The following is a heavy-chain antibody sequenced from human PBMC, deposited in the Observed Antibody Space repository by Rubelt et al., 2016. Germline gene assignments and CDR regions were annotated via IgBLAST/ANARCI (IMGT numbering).Heavy chain of an antibody. CDR2: MNHSGST. Sequence: QVQLHQWGAGLLKPSETLSLTCAVFGGSFSGYYWRWIRQPPGKGLEWIGEMNHSGSTNHNPSLKSRLTIPVHTSKNQFSLKLSSVTAADTAVYYCARGRRYRMGSSGWYPWGQGTLVTVSS. J-gene: IGHJ5*02. V-gene: IGHV4-34*01. CDR3: ARGRRYRMGSSGWYP. CDR1: GGSFSGYY. D-gene: IGHD6-19*01.